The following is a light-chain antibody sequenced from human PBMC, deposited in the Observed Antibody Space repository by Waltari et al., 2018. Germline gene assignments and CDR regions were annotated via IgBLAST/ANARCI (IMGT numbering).Light chain of an antibody. CDR3: QQYGSSIT. V-gene: IGKV3-20*01. J-gene: IGKJ5*01. CDR2: GAS. Sequence: EVVLTQSPCTLSLSPAERATLPVRASQSVSSGNLDWYQQKPAQAPWLLIYGASSRATGIPDRFSGSGSGTDFNLTISRLESEDFAMYYCQQYGSSITFGQGTRLEIK. CDR1: QSVSSGN.